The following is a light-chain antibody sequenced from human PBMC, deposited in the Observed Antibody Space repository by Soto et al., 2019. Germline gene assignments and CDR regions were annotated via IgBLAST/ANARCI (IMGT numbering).Light chain of an antibody. V-gene: IGKV3-20*01. Sequence: EIVLTQSPGTLSLSLGERATLSCRASQSVSSSFLAWYQQKPGQAPRLLIYGASSRATGIPDRFSGSGSGTDFTLTISRLEPEDFAVYYCQRYGSSPWTFGQGTKVEIK. CDR1: QSVSSSF. J-gene: IGKJ1*01. CDR3: QRYGSSPWT. CDR2: GAS.